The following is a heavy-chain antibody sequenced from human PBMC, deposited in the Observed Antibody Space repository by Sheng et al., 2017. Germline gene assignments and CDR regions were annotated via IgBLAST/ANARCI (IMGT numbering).Heavy chain of an antibody. CDR1: GFTFSSYA. Sequence: QVQLVESGGGVVQPGRSLRLSCAASGFTFSSYAMHWVRQAPGKGLEWVAVISYDGSNKYYADSVKGRFTISRDNSKNTLYLQMNSLRAEDTAVYYCARGTPDNIPPSFMDVWGQGTTVTVSS. CDR2: ISYDGSNK. D-gene: IGHD2-21*01. J-gene: IGHJ6*02. V-gene: IGHV3-30*04. CDR3: ARGTPDNIPPSFMDV.